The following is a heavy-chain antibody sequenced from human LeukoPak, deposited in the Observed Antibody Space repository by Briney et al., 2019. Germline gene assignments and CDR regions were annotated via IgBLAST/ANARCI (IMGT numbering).Heavy chain of an antibody. CDR3: ASRPTPYDAFDI. V-gene: IGHV1-69*13. J-gene: IGHJ3*02. Sequence: ASVKVSCKASGGTFSSYAISWVRQAPGQGLEWMGGIIPIFGTANYAQKFQGRVTITADESTSTAYMELSSLRSEDTAVYYCASRPTPYDAFDIWGQGTMVTVSS. CDR1: GGTFSSYA. D-gene: IGHD6-6*01. CDR2: IIPIFGTA.